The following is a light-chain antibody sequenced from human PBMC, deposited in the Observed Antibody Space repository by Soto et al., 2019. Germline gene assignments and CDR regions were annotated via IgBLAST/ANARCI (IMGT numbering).Light chain of an antibody. CDR1: QSVNSY. V-gene: IGKV3-15*01. Sequence: EKVTTQSPATLSMSPGERATLSCRASQSVNSYLAWYQQKPGQAPRLLIYGASTRATGIPARFSGSGSGTEFTLTISSLQSEDFAVYYCQQYTNWPSWTFGQGTKVEIK. CDR3: QQYTNWPSWT. CDR2: GAS. J-gene: IGKJ1*01.